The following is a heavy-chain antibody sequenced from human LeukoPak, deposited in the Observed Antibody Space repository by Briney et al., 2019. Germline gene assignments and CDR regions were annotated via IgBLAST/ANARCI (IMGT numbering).Heavy chain of an antibody. J-gene: IGHJ6*03. D-gene: IGHD6-13*01. CDR2: FYYSGST. V-gene: IGHV4-39*01. Sequence: PSETLSLTCTVSGRPYCWGWIRQPPGKGLEWLGNFYYSGSTYYKPSLKSRVTISVDTSKNQISLKLSSVTAADTAVYYCARRGSSWYANQRYMDVWGKGTTVTISS. CDR3: ARRGSSWYANQRYMDV. CDR1: GRPYC.